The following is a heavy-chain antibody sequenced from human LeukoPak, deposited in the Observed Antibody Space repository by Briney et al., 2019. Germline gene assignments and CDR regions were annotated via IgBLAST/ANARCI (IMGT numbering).Heavy chain of an antibody. CDR1: GYTFTIYG. V-gene: IGHV1-18*01. Sequence: ASVSVSCKSSGYTFTIYGISWVRQAPGRGVGGMGWSIAYNGNTNYTQKLQGRVTITTDTSTSTAYMELRRLRSEDTAVYYCAREFDYYDSSGYCNWGQGTLVTVSS. D-gene: IGHD3-22*01. CDR3: AREFDYYDSSGYCN. J-gene: IGHJ4*02. CDR2: SIAYNGNT.